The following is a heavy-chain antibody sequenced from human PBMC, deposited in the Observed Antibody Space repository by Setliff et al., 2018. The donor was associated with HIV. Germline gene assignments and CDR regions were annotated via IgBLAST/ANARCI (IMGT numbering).Heavy chain of an antibody. D-gene: IGHD3-10*01. J-gene: IGHJ6*03. CDR1: GGSISSHC. V-gene: IGHV4-59*11. CDR3: ARDGPLEGSYRYYYYYMDV. CDR2: IYYSGST. Sequence: LSLTCTVSGGSISSHCWSWIRQPPGKGLEWIGYIYYSGSTNYNPSLKSRVTISVDTSKNQFSLKLSSVTAADTAVYYCARDGPLEGSYRYYYYYMDVWGKGTTVTVSS.